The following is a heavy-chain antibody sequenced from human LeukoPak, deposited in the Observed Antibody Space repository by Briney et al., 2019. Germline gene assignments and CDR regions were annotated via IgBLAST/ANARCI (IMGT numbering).Heavy chain of an antibody. CDR1: GFTFSSYS. Sequence: GGSLRLSCAASGFTFSSYSMNWVRQAPGKGLEWVSSISSSSSYIYYVETVKGRFTISRDNARNSLYLQMNSLRAEDAAVYYCAKGGRSSGLGFDCWGQGTLVTVSS. V-gene: IGHV3-21*01. CDR3: AKGGRSSGLGFDC. D-gene: IGHD6-19*01. CDR2: ISSSSSYI. J-gene: IGHJ4*02.